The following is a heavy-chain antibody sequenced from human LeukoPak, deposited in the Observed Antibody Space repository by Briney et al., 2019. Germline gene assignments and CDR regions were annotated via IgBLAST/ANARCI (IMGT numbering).Heavy chain of an antibody. V-gene: IGHV4-61*02. D-gene: IGHD2-15*01. CDR3: ARDREFCSGARCYYYYYMDV. J-gene: IGHJ6*03. CDR1: GGSLSTYRYS. Sequence: PSETLSLTCTVPGGSLSTYRYSWSWVRQPAGRGLEWIGRIYTSGSTKYNPSLKSRVTLSGDTSKNQFSLKLSSVTAADTAVYYCARDREFCSGARCYYYYYMDVWGKGTTVTVSS. CDR2: IYTSGST.